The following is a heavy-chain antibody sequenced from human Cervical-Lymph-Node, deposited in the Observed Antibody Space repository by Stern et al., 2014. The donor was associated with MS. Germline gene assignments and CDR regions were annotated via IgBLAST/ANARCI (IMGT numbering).Heavy chain of an antibody. V-gene: IGHV4-31*03. J-gene: IGHJ6*02. CDR1: GASIRSPDHY. CDR3: ARGHTYGLPPRYGMDV. CDR2: VFYSGTT. Sequence: QVQLEESGPGLVKSSQTLSLTCSVSGASIRSPDHYWSWLRQRPGNGLEWIGYVFYSGTTAYNPSLESRTSISVDTSKSQFSLKLWSATAADTAVYFCARGHTYGLPPRYGMDVWGQGSTVIVSS. D-gene: IGHD5-18*01.